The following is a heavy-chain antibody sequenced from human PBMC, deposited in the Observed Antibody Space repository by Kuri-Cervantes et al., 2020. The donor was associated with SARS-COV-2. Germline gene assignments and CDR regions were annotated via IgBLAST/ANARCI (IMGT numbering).Heavy chain of an antibody. V-gene: IGHV4-59*01. CDR3: ARAPPITIFGVVITIGGFDY. J-gene: IGHJ4*02. Sequence: GSLRLSCTVSGGSISSYYWSWIRQLPGKGLEWIGYIYYSGSTNYNPSLKGRVTISVDTSKNQFSLKLSSVTAADTAVYYCARAPPITIFGVVITIGGFDYWGQGTLVTVSS. CDR2: IYYSGST. CDR1: GGSISSYY. D-gene: IGHD3-3*01.